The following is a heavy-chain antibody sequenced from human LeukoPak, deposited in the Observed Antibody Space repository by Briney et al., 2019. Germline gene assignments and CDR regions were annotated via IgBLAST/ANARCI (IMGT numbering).Heavy chain of an antibody. CDR1: GGSISSYY. CDR2: IYYSGST. J-gene: IGHJ4*02. CDR3: ARGKAYYGSGSYYRGYYFDY. Sequence: SETLSLTCTVSGGSISSYYWSWIRQPPGKGLEWIGYIYYSGSTNYNPSLKSRVTISVDTSKNQFSLKLSSVTAADTAVYYCARGKAYYGSGSYYRGYYFDYWGQGTLVTVSS. D-gene: IGHD3-10*01. V-gene: IGHV4-59*12.